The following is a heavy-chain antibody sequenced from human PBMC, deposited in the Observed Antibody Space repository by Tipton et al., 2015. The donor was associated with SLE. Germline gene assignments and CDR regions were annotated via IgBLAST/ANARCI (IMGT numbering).Heavy chain of an antibody. D-gene: IGHD3-22*01. CDR2: INAYNGYT. CDR1: GYTFTTSG. J-gene: IGHJ3*02. CDR3: VRDDAYYYDSSGYRGGFDI. V-gene: IGHV1-18*01. Sequence: QLVQSGPEVKKPGASVIVSCKASGYTFTTSGISWVRQAPGQGLEWLGWINAYNGYTNYAQKLQDRVTMTTDTSTGTAYMELRSLRSDDTAVYYCVRDDAYYYDSSGYRGGFDIWGQGTLVTVSS.